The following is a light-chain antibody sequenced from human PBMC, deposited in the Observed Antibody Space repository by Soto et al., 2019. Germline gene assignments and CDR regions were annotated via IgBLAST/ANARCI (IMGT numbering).Light chain of an antibody. J-gene: IGKJ3*01. CDR2: AAS. CDR3: QKYSSVPV. CDR1: QAIRNF. V-gene: IGKV1-27*01. Sequence: DIQMTQSPTSLSASVGDRVTITCRASQAIRNFVAWYPQKPGKAPKLLIYAASALHSGVPSRFSGSGSGTDFTLTINSLQPEDVATYSCQKYSSVPVFGPGTKVEIK.